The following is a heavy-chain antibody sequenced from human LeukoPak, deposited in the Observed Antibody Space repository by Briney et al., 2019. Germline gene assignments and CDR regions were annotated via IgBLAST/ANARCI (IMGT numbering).Heavy chain of an antibody. CDR2: ISSSSSYI. CDR1: GFTFGSYS. Sequence: KAGGSLRLSCAASGFTFGSYSMNWVRQAPGKGLEWVSSISSSSSYIYYADSVKGRFTISRDNAKKSMYLEMNSLRAEDTAVYCCARPSNEGQWLVGQGVDYWGQGTLVTVSS. V-gene: IGHV3-21*01. J-gene: IGHJ4*02. D-gene: IGHD6-19*01. CDR3: ARPSNEGQWLVGQGVDY.